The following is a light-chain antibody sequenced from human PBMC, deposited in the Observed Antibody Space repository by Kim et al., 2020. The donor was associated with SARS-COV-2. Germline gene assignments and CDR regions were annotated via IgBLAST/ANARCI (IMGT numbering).Light chain of an antibody. Sequence: PGQMARITCSGDALPKQYAYWYQQKPGQAPGLVIYKDSERPSGIPERFSGSSSGTTVTLTISGVQAEDEADYYCQSADSSGTSWVFGGGTKLTVL. CDR1: ALPKQY. V-gene: IGLV3-25*03. CDR2: KDS. CDR3: QSADSSGTSWV. J-gene: IGLJ3*02.